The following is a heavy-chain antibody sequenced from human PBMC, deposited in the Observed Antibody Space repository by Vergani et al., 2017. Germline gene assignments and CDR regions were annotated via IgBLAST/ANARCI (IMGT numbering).Heavy chain of an antibody. J-gene: IGHJ4*02. Sequence: EEQLVESGGGLVQPGGSLRLSCAASGFTFNIYAMSWVRQAPGKGLEWVSTITYNGGRTYYADSVTGRFTISRDNSKNTLFLQLKTLRAEDTGVYYCAKDYNIMGALHYWGQGTLVAVSS. CDR1: GFTFNIYA. CDR2: ITYNGGRT. D-gene: IGHD5-12*01. V-gene: IGHV3-23*04. CDR3: AKDYNIMGALHY.